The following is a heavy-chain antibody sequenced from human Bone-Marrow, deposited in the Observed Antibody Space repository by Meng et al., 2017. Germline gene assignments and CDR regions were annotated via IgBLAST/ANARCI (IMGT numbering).Heavy chain of an antibody. CDR1: GYTFTSYD. CDR2: MNPNSGNT. J-gene: IGHJ5*02. CDR3: ARAPYSSKDWFDP. Sequence: VQRVQLGAEVKKPGASVKVSCKASGYTFTSYDINWVRQATGQGLEWMGWMNPNSGNTGYAQKFQGRVTMTRNTSISTAYMELSSLRSEDTAVYYCARAPYSSKDWFDPWGQGTLVTVSS. D-gene: IGHD6-13*01. V-gene: IGHV1-8*01.